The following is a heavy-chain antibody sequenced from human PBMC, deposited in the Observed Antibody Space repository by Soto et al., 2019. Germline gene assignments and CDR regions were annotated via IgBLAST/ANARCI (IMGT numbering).Heavy chain of an antibody. CDR2: INTGNGNT. V-gene: IGHV1-3*04. Sequence: ASVKVSCKASGYNFTMYAMIWVRPAPGQRPEWMGWINTGNGNTKYSPKLQGRVTITRDTSASTAYMELSSLKSEDTAVYYCARGERLYYAYYGMDVWGQGSTVTVSS. CDR1: GYNFTMYA. J-gene: IGHJ6*02. CDR3: ARGERLYYAYYGMDV. D-gene: IGHD2-21*01.